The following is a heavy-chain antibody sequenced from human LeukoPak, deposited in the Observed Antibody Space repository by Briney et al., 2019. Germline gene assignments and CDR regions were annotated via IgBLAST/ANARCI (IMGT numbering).Heavy chain of an antibody. CDR1: GFTFSSYA. D-gene: IGHD6-13*01. CDR3: ARGLRIAAAAYFDY. Sequence: GGSLRLSCAASGFTFSSYAMHWVRQAPGKGLEWVAVISYDGSNKYYADSVKGRFTISRDNSKNTLYLQMNSLRAEDTAVYYCARGLRIAAAAYFDYWGQGTLVTVSS. V-gene: IGHV3-30-3*01. CDR2: ISYDGSNK. J-gene: IGHJ4*02.